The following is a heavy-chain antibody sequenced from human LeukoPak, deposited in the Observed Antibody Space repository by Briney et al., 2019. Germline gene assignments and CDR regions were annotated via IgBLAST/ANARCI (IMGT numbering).Heavy chain of an antibody. Sequence: PSETLSLTCTVSGGSISSYYWSWIRQPPGKGLEWVGYIYYSWSTNYNPSLKSRVTISLDRSKKKFSLKLTSVTAADTAVYFCARGAEYYAIWRGYAGYSDYWGQGISVTVSS. CDR2: IYYSWST. D-gene: IGHD3-3*01. J-gene: IGHJ4*02. V-gene: IGHV4-59*08. CDR3: ARGAEYYAIWRGYAGYSDY. CDR1: GGSISSYY.